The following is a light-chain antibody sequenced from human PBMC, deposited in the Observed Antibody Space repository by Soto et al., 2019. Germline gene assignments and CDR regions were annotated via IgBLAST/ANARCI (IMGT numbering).Light chain of an antibody. CDR3: QQYKTWPFV. V-gene: IGKV3-15*01. Sequence: ELVMTQSPATLSVSPGERATLSCRASQSVSSNLAWYQQKPGQAPRLLIYTASTRATGIPARFSGSGSGTDFTRTISSLQPEDFAVYYGQQYKTWPFVFGGGTKVEIK. J-gene: IGKJ4*01. CDR1: QSVSSN. CDR2: TAS.